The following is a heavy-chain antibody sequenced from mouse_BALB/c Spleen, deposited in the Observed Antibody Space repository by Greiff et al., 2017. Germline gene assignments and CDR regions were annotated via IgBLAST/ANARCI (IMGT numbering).Heavy chain of an antibody. V-gene: IGHV1-9*01. CDR3: ARDPYYYGSSSYAMDY. D-gene: IGHD1-1*01. CDR2: ILPGSGST. J-gene: IGHJ4*01. CDR1: GYTFSSYW. Sequence: VKLVESGAELMKPGASVKISCKATGYTFSSYWIEWVKQRPGHGLEWIGEILPGSGSTNYNEKFKGKATFTADTSSNTAYMQLSSLTSEDSAVYYCARDPYYYGSSSYAMDYWGQGTSVTVSS.